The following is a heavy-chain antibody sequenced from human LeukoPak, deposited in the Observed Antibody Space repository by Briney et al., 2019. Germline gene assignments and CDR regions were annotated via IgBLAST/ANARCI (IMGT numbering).Heavy chain of an antibody. CDR1: GFTFSSYG. Sequence: TGGSLRLSCAASGFTFSSYGMHWVRQAPGKGLEWVAFIRYDGSNKYYADSVKGRFTISRDNAKNTLYLQMNSLRAEDTAVYYCARDGTAARYYYYYYMDVWGKGTTVTVSS. CDR2: IRYDGSNK. D-gene: IGHD6-6*01. J-gene: IGHJ6*03. CDR3: ARDGTAARYYYYYYMDV. V-gene: IGHV3-30*02.